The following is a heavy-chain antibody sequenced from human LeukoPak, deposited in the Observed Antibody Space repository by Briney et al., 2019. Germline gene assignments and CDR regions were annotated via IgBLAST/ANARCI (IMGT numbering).Heavy chain of an antibody. CDR1: GGSIGSSSYY. CDR2: ISSAGST. CDR3: TRPNYYDDSGHPQFYFDN. J-gene: IGHJ4*02. Sequence: PSETLSLTCIVSGGSIGSSSYYWGWIRQSPGKGLEWIGSISSAGSTYYNPSLKSRVTLSLDTSENKFSLKLSSVTAADTAVYFCTRPNYYDDSGHPQFYFDNRGKGTLLTVSS. D-gene: IGHD3-22*01. V-gene: IGHV4-39*01.